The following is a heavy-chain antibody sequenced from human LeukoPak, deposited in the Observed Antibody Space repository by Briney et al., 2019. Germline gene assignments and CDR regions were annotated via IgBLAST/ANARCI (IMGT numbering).Heavy chain of an antibody. Sequence: GGSLRLSCAASGFTFRSYAMSWVRQAQGKGLEWVSAISGSGDTTYYTDPVKGRFTISRDNAKNTLYLQLNSLGAGDTAVYYCARIGFCSGGSCYAFDWWGQGTLVTVSS. V-gene: IGHV3-23*01. CDR3: ARIGFCSGGSCYAFDW. J-gene: IGHJ4*02. D-gene: IGHD2-15*01. CDR1: GFTFRSYA. CDR2: ISGSGDTT.